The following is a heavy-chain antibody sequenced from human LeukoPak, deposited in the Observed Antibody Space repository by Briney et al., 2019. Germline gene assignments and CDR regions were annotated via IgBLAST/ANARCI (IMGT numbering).Heavy chain of an antibody. V-gene: IGHV4-34*01. CDR1: GGSFSGYY. CDR3: ARGRSYGSGSYNH. Sequence: SETLSLTCAVYGGSFSGYYWSWIRQPPGKGLEWIGEFNHSGSTNYDPSLKSRGTRSVDKSKNQCSQKLSSVTAPDTAGYYCARGRSYGSGSYNHWGQGTLVTVSS. D-gene: IGHD3-10*01. CDR2: FNHSGST. J-gene: IGHJ5*02.